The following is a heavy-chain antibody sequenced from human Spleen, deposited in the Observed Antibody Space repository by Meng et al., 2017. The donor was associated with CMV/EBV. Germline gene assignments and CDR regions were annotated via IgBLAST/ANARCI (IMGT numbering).Heavy chain of an antibody. CDR1: GFTFASYA. V-gene: IGHV3-30*02. J-gene: IGHJ6*02. Sequence: GESLKISCAASGFTFASYAMHWVRQAPGKGLEWVAYISSDEKIKFYADSVKGRFTISRDNSKNTLYLQMNSLRAEDTAVYYCARDSSIAARNYYSGMDVWGQGTTVTVSS. D-gene: IGHD6-6*01. CDR3: ARDSSIAARNYYSGMDV. CDR2: ISSDEKIK.